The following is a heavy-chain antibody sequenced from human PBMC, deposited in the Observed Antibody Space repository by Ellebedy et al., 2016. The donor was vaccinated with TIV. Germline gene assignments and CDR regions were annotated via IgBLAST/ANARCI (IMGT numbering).Heavy chain of an antibody. J-gene: IGHJ5*02. CDR1: GASIGSYY. V-gene: IGHV4-59*01. CDR2: IYYSGST. CDR3: ARGQARGYAAGGFDP. D-gene: IGHD5-12*01. Sequence: MPSETLSLTCTVSGASIGSYYWSWIRQPPGKGLEWIGYIYYSGSTNYNPSLKSRVTISVDTSKNQFSLKLSSVTAADTAIYYCARGQARGYAAGGFDPWGRGTLVTVSS.